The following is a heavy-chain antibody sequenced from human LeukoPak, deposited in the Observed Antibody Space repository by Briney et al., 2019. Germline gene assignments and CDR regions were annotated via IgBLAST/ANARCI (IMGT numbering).Heavy chain of an antibody. CDR3: ARIWVTTMHYYYYMDV. CDR1: GGSISSSSYY. Sequence: SETLSLTCTVSGGSISSSSYYWGWIRQPPGKGLEWIGSIYYSGSTYYNPSLKSRVTISVDTSKNQFSLKLSSVTAADTAVYYCARIWVTTMHYYYYMDVWGKGTTVTVSS. D-gene: IGHD4-17*01. J-gene: IGHJ6*03. CDR2: IYYSGST. V-gene: IGHV4-39*07.